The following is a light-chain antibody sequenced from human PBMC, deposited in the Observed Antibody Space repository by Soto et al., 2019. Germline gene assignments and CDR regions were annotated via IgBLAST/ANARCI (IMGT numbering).Light chain of an antibody. CDR2: KVS. Sequence: DVVRTQSPLSLPVTLGQPASISCRSSQSLAYSDGNTYLNWFQQRPGQSPRRLIYKVSNRDSGVPDRFSGSGSGTDFTLKISRVEAEDVGVSYCMQGTHWPPYTFGQGTKLEIK. CDR1: QSLAYSDGNTY. CDR3: MQGTHWPPYT. V-gene: IGKV2-30*01. J-gene: IGKJ2*01.